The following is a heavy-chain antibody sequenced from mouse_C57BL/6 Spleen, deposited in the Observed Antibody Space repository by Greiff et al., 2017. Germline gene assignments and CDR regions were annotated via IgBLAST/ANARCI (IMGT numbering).Heavy chain of an antibody. CDR1: GFSLTSYG. D-gene: IGHD5-5*01. CDR2: IWRGGST. CDR3: AKNEGDYLYYFDY. Sequence: QVQLKESGPGLVQPSQSLSITCTVSGFSLTSYGVHWVRQSPGKGLEWLGVIWRGGSTDYNAAFMSRLSITKDNSKSQVFFKMNSLQADDTAIYYCAKNEGDYLYYFDYWGQGTTLTVSS. V-gene: IGHV2-5*01. J-gene: IGHJ2*01.